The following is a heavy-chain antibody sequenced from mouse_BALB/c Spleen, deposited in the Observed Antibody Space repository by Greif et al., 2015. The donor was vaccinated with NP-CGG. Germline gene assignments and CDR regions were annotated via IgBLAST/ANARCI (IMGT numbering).Heavy chain of an antibody. CDR2: ISSGGSYT. D-gene: IGHD1-1*01. Sequence: EVMLVESGGDLVKPGGSLKLSCAASGFTFSSYGMSWVRQTPDKRLEWVATISSGGSYTYYPDSVKGRFTISRDNAKNDLYLQMSSLKSEDTAMYYWARHPLLITTVVAHFYYAMDYWGQGTSVTVSS. CDR3: ARHPLLITTVVAHFYYAMDY. CDR1: GFTFSSYG. V-gene: IGHV5-6*01. J-gene: IGHJ4*01.